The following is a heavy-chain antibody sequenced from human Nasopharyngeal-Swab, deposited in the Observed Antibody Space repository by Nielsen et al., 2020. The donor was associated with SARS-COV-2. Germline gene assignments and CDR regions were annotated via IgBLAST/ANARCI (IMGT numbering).Heavy chain of an antibody. J-gene: IGHJ4*02. Sequence: GESLKIPCAASGFTFSSYAMSWVRQAPGKGLEWVSAISGSGGSTYYADSVKGRFTISRDNSKNTLYLQMNSLRAEDTAVYYCAKDNSPFPVHYDFWSGPTYFDYWGQGTLVTVSS. CDR3: AKDNSPFPVHYDFWSGPTYFDY. D-gene: IGHD3-3*01. CDR1: GFTFSSYA. V-gene: IGHV3-23*01. CDR2: ISGSGGST.